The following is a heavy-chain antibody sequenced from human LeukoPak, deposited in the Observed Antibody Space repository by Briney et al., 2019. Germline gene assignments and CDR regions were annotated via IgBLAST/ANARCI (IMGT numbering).Heavy chain of an antibody. D-gene: IGHD5-12*01. CDR3: ARGYSGYNYVY. Sequence: PSETLSLTCNISGGSMKNYYWSWIRQPPGKGLEWIGYIFYSGSTRYNPSLKSQVTISVDTSKNQFSLKLNSVSAADTAVYYCARGYSGYNYVYWGQGALVTVSS. V-gene: IGHV4-59*01. CDR1: GGSMKNYY. J-gene: IGHJ4*02. CDR2: IFYSGST.